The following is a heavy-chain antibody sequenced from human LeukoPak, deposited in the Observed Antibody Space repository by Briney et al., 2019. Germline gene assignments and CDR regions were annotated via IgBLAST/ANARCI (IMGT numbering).Heavy chain of an antibody. CDR1: GFTFTSFA. D-gene: IGHD3-22*01. Sequence: GRSLRLPCAASGFTFTSFAMSWVRRAPGKGLGWGSAISGSGGSTYYADSVKGRFTISRDNSKNTLYLQMNSLRAEDTAVYYCAKTSSGYTGYFDYWGQGTLVTVSS. CDR2: ISGSGGST. CDR3: AKTSSGYTGYFDY. V-gene: IGHV3-23*01. J-gene: IGHJ4*02.